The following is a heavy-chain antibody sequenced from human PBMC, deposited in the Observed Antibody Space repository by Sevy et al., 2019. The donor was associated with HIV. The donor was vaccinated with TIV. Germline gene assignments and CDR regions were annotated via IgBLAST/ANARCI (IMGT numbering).Heavy chain of an antibody. CDR1: GFTFTSCA. CDR3: AKKQWELPTRSYFDF. Sequence: GGSLRLSCAASGFTFTSCAMSWVRQAPGKGLKWVSSISGSGGSTYYLDSVKGRFTISRHNSKNTLYLQMNNVRAEDAAVYYCAKKQWELPTRSYFDFWGQGTLVTVSS. J-gene: IGHJ4*02. V-gene: IGHV3-23*01. CDR2: ISGSGGST. D-gene: IGHD1-26*01.